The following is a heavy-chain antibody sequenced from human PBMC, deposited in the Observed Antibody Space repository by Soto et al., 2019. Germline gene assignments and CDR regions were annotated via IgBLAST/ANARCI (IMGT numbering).Heavy chain of an antibody. CDR3: ARGLDDFWSGYNYGMDV. V-gene: IGHV4-31*03. CDR2: IYYSGST. J-gene: IGHJ6*02. CDR1: GGSISSGGYY. Sequence: SETLSLTCTVSGGSISSGGYYWSWIRQHPGKGLEWIGHIYYSGSTYYNPSLKSRVTISVDTSKNQFSLKLSSVTAADTAVYYCARGLDDFWSGYNYGMDVWGQGTTVTVSS. D-gene: IGHD3-3*01.